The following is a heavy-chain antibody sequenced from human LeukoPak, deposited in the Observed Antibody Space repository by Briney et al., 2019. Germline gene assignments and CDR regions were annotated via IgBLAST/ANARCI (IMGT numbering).Heavy chain of an antibody. J-gene: IGHJ4*02. CDR2: ISYDGSNK. CDR1: GFTFSSYA. CDR3: ASPQTRTHGLRSDPLYY. V-gene: IGHV3-30*04. D-gene: IGHD5-12*01. Sequence: PGGSLRLSCEASGFTFSSYAMHWVRQAPGKGLEWVAVISYDGSNKYYADSVKGRFTISRDNSKNTLYPQMNSLRAEDTAVYYCASPQTRTHGLRSDPLYYWGQGTLVTVSS.